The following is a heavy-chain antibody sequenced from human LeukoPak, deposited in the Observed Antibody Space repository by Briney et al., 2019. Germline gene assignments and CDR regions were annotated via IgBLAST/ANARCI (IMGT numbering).Heavy chain of an antibody. CDR3: AKNYYGSGNHRYFDY. J-gene: IGHJ4*02. CDR1: GGTFSSYA. Sequence: SVKVSCKASGGTFSSYAISWVRQAPGQGLEWMGGIIPIFGTANYAQKFQGRVTITADESTSTAYMELSSLRSEDTAVYYCAKNYYGSGNHRYFDYWGKGTLVTVSS. V-gene: IGHV1-69*01. D-gene: IGHD3-10*01. CDR2: IIPIFGTA.